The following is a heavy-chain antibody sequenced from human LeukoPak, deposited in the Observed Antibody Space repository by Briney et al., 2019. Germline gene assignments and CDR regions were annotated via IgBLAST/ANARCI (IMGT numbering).Heavy chain of an antibody. CDR3: GSGLGYYGSGSYVKVDY. J-gene: IGHJ4*02. CDR1: GGSISSYY. V-gene: IGHV4-34*01. D-gene: IGHD3-10*01. Sequence: SETLSLTCTVSGGSISSYYWSWIRQPPGKGLEWIGEINHSGSTNYNPSLKSRVTISVDTSKNQFSLKLSSVTAADTAVYYCGSGLGYYGSGSYVKVDYWGQGTLVTVSS. CDR2: INHSGST.